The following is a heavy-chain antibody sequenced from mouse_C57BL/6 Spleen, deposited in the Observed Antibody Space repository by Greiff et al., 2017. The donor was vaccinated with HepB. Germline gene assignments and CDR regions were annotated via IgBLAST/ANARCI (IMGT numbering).Heavy chain of an antibody. Sequence: VQLQQSGAELVRPGASVTLSCKASGYTFTDYEMHWVKQTPVHGLEWIGAIDPETGGTAYNQKFKGKAILTADKSSSTAYMELRSLTSEDSAVYYCTRWRLPNLFDYWGQGTTLTVSS. CDR3: TRWRLPNLFDY. CDR1: GYTFTDYE. J-gene: IGHJ2*01. V-gene: IGHV1-15*01. D-gene: IGHD2-2*01. CDR2: IDPETGGT.